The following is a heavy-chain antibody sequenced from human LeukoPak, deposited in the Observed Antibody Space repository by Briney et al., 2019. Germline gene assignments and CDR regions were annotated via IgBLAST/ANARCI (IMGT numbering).Heavy chain of an antibody. CDR1: GYSISSGYY. D-gene: IGHD2-2*01. J-gene: IGHJ4*02. Sequence: PSETLSLTCTVSGYSISSGYYWGWIRQPPGEGLEWIGSIYHSGSTYYNPSLKSRVTMSVDTSKNQFSLKLSSVTAADTAVCYCARPTLSTFMRPYDYWGQGTLVTVSS. CDR3: ARPTLSTFMRPYDY. V-gene: IGHV4-38-2*02. CDR2: IYHSGST.